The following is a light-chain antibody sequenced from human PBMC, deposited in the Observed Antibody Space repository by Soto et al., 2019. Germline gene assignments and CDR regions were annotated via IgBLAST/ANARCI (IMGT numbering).Light chain of an antibody. Sequence: QSVLAQSPSVSAAPGQRVTISCSGSSSNIPYQFVSWYKQFPGMAPTLLIYDNSRRPSGVPDRFSATKSGPSATLDIAGLQTADEAVYYCASWDSDLDGFVFGPGTKVT. J-gene: IGLJ1*01. CDR1: SSNIPYQF. CDR2: DNS. CDR3: ASWDSDLDGFV. V-gene: IGLV1-51*01.